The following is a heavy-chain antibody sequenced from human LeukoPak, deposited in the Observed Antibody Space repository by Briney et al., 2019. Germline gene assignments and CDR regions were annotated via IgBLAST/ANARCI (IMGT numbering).Heavy chain of an antibody. V-gene: IGHV3-30*03. D-gene: IGHD5-24*01. Sequence: GRSLRLSCAASGFTFSSYGMHWVRQAPGKGLEWVAVISYDGSIKYYADSVKGRFTISRDNSKNTLFLQMNSLRAEDTAVYYCARDGRWLQPGAFDIWGQGTMVTVSS. CDR3: ARDGRWLQPGAFDI. J-gene: IGHJ3*02. CDR1: GFTFSSYG. CDR2: ISYDGSIK.